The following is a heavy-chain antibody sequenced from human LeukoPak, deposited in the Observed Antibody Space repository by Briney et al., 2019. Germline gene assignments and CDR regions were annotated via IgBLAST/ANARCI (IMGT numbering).Heavy chain of an antibody. CDR3: AILGSYCSSTSCYSPGS. Sequence: WASVKVSCKTSGYSFTSYNLHWVRQAPGQRLEWMGIINPSGGNTNYAQKFQGRITMTRDMSTSTVYMELSSLRSEDTAVYYCAILGSYCSSTSCYSPGSWGQGTLVTVSS. CDR2: INPSGGNT. J-gene: IGHJ5*02. CDR1: GYSFTSYN. V-gene: IGHV1-46*01. D-gene: IGHD2-2*01.